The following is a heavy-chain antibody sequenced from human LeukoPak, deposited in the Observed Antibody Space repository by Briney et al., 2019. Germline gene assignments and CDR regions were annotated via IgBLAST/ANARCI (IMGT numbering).Heavy chain of an antibody. D-gene: IGHD6-19*01. CDR2: VSSDGSVE. J-gene: IGHJ4*02. V-gene: IGHV3-30*03. CDR1: TFTFSNYG. CDR3: ARGGYSSGWYLPYYFDY. Sequence: PGGSLRLSCAASTFTFSNYGMQWVRQAPGKGLEWVAVVSSDGSVEYYGDSVKGRFTISRDNSKNTLYLQMNSLRAEDTAVYYCARGGYSSGWYLPYYFDYWGQGTLVTVSS.